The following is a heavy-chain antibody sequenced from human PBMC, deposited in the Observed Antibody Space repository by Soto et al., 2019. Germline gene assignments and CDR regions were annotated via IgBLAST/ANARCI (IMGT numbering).Heavy chain of an antibody. V-gene: IGHV5-51*01. CDR3: ARHVQYCSSTSCYANYYYMDV. CDR1: GYSFTSYW. J-gene: IGHJ6*03. CDR2: IYPGDSDT. Sequence: GGSLKISCKGSGYSFTSYWIGWVRQMPGKGLEWMGIIYPGDSDTRYSPSFQGQVTISADKSISTAYLQWSSLKASDTAMYYCARHVQYCSSTSCYANYYYMDVWGKGTTVTVSS. D-gene: IGHD2-2*01.